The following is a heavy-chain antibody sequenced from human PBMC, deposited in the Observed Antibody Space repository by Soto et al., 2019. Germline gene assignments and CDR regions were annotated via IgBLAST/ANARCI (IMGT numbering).Heavy chain of an antibody. V-gene: IGHV3-21*01. Sequence: PGGSLRLSCAASGFTFSSYSMNWVRQAPGKGLEWVSSISSSSSYIYYADSVKGRFTISRDNAKNSLYLQMNSLRAEDTAVYYCARSSYYDFWSDDNWDAFDIWGQGTMVTVSS. CDR1: GFTFSSYS. D-gene: IGHD3-3*01. CDR3: ARSSYYDFWSDDNWDAFDI. J-gene: IGHJ3*02. CDR2: ISSSSSYI.